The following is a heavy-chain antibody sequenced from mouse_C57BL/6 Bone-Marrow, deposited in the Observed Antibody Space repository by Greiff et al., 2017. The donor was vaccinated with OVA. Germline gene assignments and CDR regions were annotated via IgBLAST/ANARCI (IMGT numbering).Heavy chain of an antibody. J-gene: IGHJ4*01. V-gene: IGHV5-12*01. CDR1: GFTFSDYY. CDR3: ARRVRGAMDY. CDR2: ISNGGGST. D-gene: IGHD2-2*01. Sequence: EVHLVESGGGLVQPGGSLKLSCAASGFTFSDYYMYWVRQTPEKRLEWVAYISNGGGSTYYPDTVKGRFTISRDNAKNTLYLQMSRLKSEDTAMYYCARRVRGAMDYWGQGTSVTVSS.